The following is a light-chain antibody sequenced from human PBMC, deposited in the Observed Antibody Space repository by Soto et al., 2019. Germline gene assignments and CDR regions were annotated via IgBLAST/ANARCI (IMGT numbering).Light chain of an antibody. J-gene: IGKJ1*01. Sequence: DIQMTQSPSSLSASVGDRVSITCRAGQTISTYLNWYQQKPGKAPKLLIYTASSLQSGVPSRFSGRGSGTDFTLTISSLQPEDFATYYCQQSYSTPQTFGQGTKVEIK. CDR1: QTISTY. CDR3: QQSYSTPQT. CDR2: TAS. V-gene: IGKV1-39*01.